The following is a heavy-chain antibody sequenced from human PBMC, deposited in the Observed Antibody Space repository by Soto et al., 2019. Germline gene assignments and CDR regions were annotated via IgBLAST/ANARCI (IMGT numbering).Heavy chain of an antibody. CDR1: GFTFSSYT. Sequence: PGGSLRLSCTASGFTFSSYTMNWVRQAPGKGLEWVSSITASSFDISHAASVRGRFATSRDNAQNSLYLQMNSLRAEDTAVYYCARDSRSVVVVAATNYYDSSAPPGVWGQGTLVTVSS. CDR3: ARDSRSVVVVAATNYYDSSAPPGV. V-gene: IGHV3-21*04. CDR2: ITASSFDI. J-gene: IGHJ4*02. D-gene: IGHD2-15*01.